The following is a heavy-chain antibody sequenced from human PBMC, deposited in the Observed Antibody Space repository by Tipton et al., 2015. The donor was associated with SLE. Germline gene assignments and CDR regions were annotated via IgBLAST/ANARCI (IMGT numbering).Heavy chain of an antibody. CDR1: GGSFSGYY. CDR2: INHSGST. Sequence: LRLSCAVYGGSFSGYYWSWIRQPPGKGLEWIGEINHSGSTNYNPSLKSRVTISVDTSKNQFSLKLSSVTAADTAVYYCARGSSLAAFDIWGQGTMVTVSS. J-gene: IGHJ3*02. V-gene: IGHV4-34*01. CDR3: ARGSSLAAFDI.